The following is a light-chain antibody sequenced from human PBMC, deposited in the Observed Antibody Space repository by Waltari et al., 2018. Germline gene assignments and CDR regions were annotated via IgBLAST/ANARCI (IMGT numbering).Light chain of an antibody. J-gene: IGKJ1*01. CDR3: QHYVRLPAT. CDR1: QSVSRA. CDR2: GAS. V-gene: IGKV3-20*01. Sequence: EIVLTQSPGSLSSSPGERVTLSCRASQSVSRALAWYKQKPGQAPRLLLLGASNRATGIPDRFSGSGSETDFSLTISRLEPEDFAVYYCQHYVRLPATFGRGTKVEIK.